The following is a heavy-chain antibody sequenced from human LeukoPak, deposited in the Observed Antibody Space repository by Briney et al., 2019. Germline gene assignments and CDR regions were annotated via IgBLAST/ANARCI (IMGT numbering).Heavy chain of an antibody. CDR2: IRVYNGDT. V-gene: IGHV1-18*01. CDR1: GYTFTSYG. J-gene: IGHJ4*02. D-gene: IGHD5-24*01. CDR3: ARGGSRVTTINILDY. Sequence: ASVKVSCRPSGYTFTSYGISWVRQAPGQGLEWMGWIRVYNGDTNYAQKFKGRVTMTTDTSTNTAYMELRSLGSDDTAVYYCARGGSRVTTINILDYWGQGTLVTVSS.